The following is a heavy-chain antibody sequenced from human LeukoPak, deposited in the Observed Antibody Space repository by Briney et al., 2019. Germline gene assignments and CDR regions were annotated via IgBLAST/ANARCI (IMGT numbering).Heavy chain of an antibody. CDR2: INHSGSI. CDR3: ARDSGGYNTLDY. Sequence: PSETLSLTCAVYSGSFSGYSWSWTRQPPGKGLEWIGEINHSGSINYNPSVRSRVTISEDTSKNQFSLKLNSVTAADTAVYYCARDSGGYNTLDYWGQGTLVTVSS. CDR1: SGSFSGYS. J-gene: IGHJ4*02. V-gene: IGHV4-34*01. D-gene: IGHD3-22*01.